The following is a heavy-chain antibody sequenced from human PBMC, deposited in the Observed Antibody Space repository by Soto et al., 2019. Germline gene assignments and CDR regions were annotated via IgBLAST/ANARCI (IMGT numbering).Heavy chain of an antibody. D-gene: IGHD2-15*01. CDR2: IYTSRTT. V-gene: IGHV4-31*03. CDR1: GYSFVSGSYY. Sequence: NLSLTCTGSGYSFVSGSYYWCWLRQHPGKGLEWIGYIYTSRTTYCNPSLRSRVTISGDTSKNQFSLKLNSVTAADTAVYYCARCHNGGYSLDRWGQGTLVTVSS. CDR3: ARCHNGGYSLDR. J-gene: IGHJ5*02.